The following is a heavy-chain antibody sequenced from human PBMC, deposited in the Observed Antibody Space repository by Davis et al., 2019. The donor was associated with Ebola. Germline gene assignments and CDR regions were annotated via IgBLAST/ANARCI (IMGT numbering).Heavy chain of an antibody. D-gene: IGHD1-26*01. Sequence: GESLKISCAASGFTFSDYYMSWIRQAPGKGLEWVSYISSSSSTIYYADSVKGRFTISRDNAKNSLYLQMNSLRDEDTAVYYCARIVGATDYWGQGTLVTVSS. CDR3: ARIVGATDY. J-gene: IGHJ4*02. V-gene: IGHV3-11*04. CDR2: ISSSSSTI. CDR1: GFTFSDYY.